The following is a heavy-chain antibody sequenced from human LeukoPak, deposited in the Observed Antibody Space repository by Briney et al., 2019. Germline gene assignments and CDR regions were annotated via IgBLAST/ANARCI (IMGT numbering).Heavy chain of an antibody. CDR2: TRFDGNRQ. CDR1: GFIFSNSG. V-gene: IGHV3-30*02. CDR3: AKGSRFLDWSIRY. J-gene: IGHJ4*02. Sequence: GGSLRLSCAASGFIFSNSGMHWVGQGPGKGLEGVAFTRFDGNRQNYADSVKGRFIISRDNSNNTLYLQMNSLRPEDTAVYYCAKGSRFLDWSIRYWGQGTLVTGSS. D-gene: IGHD3/OR15-3a*01.